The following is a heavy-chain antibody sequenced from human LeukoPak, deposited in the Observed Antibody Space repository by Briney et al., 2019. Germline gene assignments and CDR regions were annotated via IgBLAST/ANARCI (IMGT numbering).Heavy chain of an antibody. J-gene: IGHJ3*02. CDR1: GGSISSYY. D-gene: IGHD1-1*01. CDR3: AKGLTTIVFSRPGGDAFDI. V-gene: IGHV4-59*01. CDR2: IYYSGST. Sequence: PSETLSLTCTVSGGSISSYYWSWIRQPPGKGLEWVGYIYYSGSTNYNPSLKSRVTMSLDTSKNQFSLKLSSVTAADTAMYYCAKGLTTIVFSRPGGDAFDIWGQGTMVTVSS.